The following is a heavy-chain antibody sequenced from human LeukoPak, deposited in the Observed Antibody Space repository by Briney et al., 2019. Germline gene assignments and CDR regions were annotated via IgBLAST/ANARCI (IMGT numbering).Heavy chain of an antibody. CDR1: GFTFTTNA. D-gene: IGHD6-19*01. CDR2: ISGSGGST. CDR3: AKAAGLIAVEVDWFDP. V-gene: IGHV3-23*01. J-gene: IGHJ5*02. Sequence: GGSLRLSCAASGFTFTTNAMSWVRQAPGKGLEWVSAISGSGGSTYYADSVKGRFTISRDNSKNTLYLQMNSLRAEDTAVYYCAKAAGLIAVEVDWFDPWGQGTLVTVSS.